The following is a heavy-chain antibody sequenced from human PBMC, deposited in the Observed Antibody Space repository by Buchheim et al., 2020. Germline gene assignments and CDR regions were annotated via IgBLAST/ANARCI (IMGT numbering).Heavy chain of an antibody. Sequence: QVQLQESGPGLVKPSETLSLTCTVSGGSISSYYWSWIRQPPGKGLEWIGYIYYSGSTNYNPSLKSRVTISVDTSKNQLSLKLSSVTAADTAVYYCARTASKYCSGGSCSGGWFDPWGQGTL. J-gene: IGHJ5*02. CDR2: IYYSGST. D-gene: IGHD2-15*01. CDR1: GGSISSYY. CDR3: ARTASKYCSGGSCSGGWFDP. V-gene: IGHV4-59*01.